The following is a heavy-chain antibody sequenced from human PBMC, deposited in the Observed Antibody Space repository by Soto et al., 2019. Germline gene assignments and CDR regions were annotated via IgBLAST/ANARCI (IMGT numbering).Heavy chain of an antibody. D-gene: IGHD1-7*01. Sequence: ASVKVSCKASGGTFSSYAISWVRQAPGQGLEWMGWISAYNGNTNYAQKLQGRVTMTTDTSTSTAYMELRSLRSDDTAVYYCAGFSPNYLIGAFDIWGQGTMVTVSS. CDR3: AGFSPNYLIGAFDI. J-gene: IGHJ3*02. CDR2: ISAYNGNT. V-gene: IGHV1-18*01. CDR1: GGTFSSYA.